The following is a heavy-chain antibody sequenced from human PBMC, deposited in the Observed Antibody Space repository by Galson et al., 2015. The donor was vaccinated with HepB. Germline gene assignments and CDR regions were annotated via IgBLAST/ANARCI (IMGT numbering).Heavy chain of an antibody. CDR3: ARRGGYVNY. V-gene: IGHV4-34*01. CDR2: INHSGSTT. J-gene: IGHJ4*02. D-gene: IGHD5-12*01. CDR1: GGSFSGYY. Sequence: ETLSLTCAVYGGSFSGYYWSWIRQPPGKGLEWIGEINHSGSTTNYNSSLKSRVTISVDTSKNQFSLKLSSVTAADTAVYYCARRGGYVNYWGQGTLVTVSS.